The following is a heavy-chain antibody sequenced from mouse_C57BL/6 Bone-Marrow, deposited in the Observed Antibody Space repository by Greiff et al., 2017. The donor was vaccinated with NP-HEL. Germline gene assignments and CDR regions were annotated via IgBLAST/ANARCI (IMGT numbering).Heavy chain of an antibody. V-gene: IGHV1-64*01. J-gene: IGHJ3*01. CDR3: ARSYYSNSAWFAY. D-gene: IGHD2-5*01. Sequence: VQLQQSGAELVKPGASVKLSCKASGYTFTSYWMHWVKQRPGQGLEWIGMIHPNSGSTNYNEKFKSKATLTVDKSSSTAYMQLSSLTSEDSAVYYCARSYYSNSAWFAYWGQGTLSLSLQ. CDR1: GYTFTSYW. CDR2: IHPNSGST.